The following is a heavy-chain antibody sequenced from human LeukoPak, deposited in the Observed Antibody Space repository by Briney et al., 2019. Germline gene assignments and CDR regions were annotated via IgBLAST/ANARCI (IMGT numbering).Heavy chain of an antibody. V-gene: IGHV3-48*03. CDR2: ISSSGSTI. CDR3: ARVAEAAAFDY. CDR1: GFTFSSYE. D-gene: IGHD6-13*01. J-gene: IGHJ4*02. Sequence: GGSLRLSCAASGFTFSSYEMNWVRQAPGKGLEWVSYISSSGSTIYYADSVKGRFTISRDNAKNSLYLQMNSLRADDTAVYYCARVAEAAAFDYWGQGTLVTVSS.